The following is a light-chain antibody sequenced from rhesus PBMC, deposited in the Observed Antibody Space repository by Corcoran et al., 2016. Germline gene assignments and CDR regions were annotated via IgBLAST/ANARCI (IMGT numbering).Light chain of an antibody. CDR1: EGINIY. CDR2: DAS. V-gene: IGKV1-43*02. J-gene: IGKJ3*01. Sequence: DIQMTQSPSSLSASVGDRVTITCRASEGINIYLSWYQQKPGKPPRRLIYDASSLESGVPSRFSGSGSGTDFTLPVSSLQPEDFATYYCLQYDSDPFTFGPGTKLDFK. CDR3: LQYDSDPFT.